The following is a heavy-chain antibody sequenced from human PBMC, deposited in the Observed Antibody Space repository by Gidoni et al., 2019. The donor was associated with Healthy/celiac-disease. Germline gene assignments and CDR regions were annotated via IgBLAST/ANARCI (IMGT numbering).Heavy chain of an antibody. D-gene: IGHD5-12*01. CDR3: AREGVGYDCLDY. Sequence: EVQLVESGGGLVKPGGSLRLSCAASGFPFSSYSMNWVRQAPGKGLEWVSSISSSSSYIYYADSVKGRFTISRDNAKNSLYLQMNSLRAEDTAVYYCAREGVGYDCLDYWGQGTLVTVSS. V-gene: IGHV3-21*06. CDR1: GFPFSSYS. CDR2: ISSSSSYI. J-gene: IGHJ4*02.